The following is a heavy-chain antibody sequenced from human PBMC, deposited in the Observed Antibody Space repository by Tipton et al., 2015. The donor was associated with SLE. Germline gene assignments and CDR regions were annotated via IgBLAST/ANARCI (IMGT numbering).Heavy chain of an antibody. CDR1: GGSFSGYY. D-gene: IGHD2-2*01. CDR3: ASGIPTMPLQH. J-gene: IGHJ1*01. V-gene: IGHV4-34*01. Sequence: TLSLTCAVYGGSFSGYYWSWIRQPPGKGLEWIGEINHSGSTNYNPSLKSRVTISVDTSKNQFSLKLSSVTAADTAVYYCASGIPTMPLQHWGQGTLVTVSS. CDR2: INHSGST.